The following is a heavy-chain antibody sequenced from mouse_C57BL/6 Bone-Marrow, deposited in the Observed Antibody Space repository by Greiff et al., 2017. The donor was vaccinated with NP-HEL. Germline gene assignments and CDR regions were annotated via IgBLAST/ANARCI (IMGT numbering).Heavy chain of an antibody. CDR2: IRSKSNNYAT. Sequence: EVQRVESGGGLVQPKGSLKLSCAASGFSFNTYAMNWVRQAPGKVLEWVARIRSKSNNYATYYADSVKDSFTISRDDSESMLYLQMNNLKTEDTAMYYCVRQGNTFDYWGQGTTLTVSS. V-gene: IGHV10-1*01. D-gene: IGHD2-1*01. J-gene: IGHJ2*01. CDR3: VRQGNTFDY. CDR1: GFSFNTYA.